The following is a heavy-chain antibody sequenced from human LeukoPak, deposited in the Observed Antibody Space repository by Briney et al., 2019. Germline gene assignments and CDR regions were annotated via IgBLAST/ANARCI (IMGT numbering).Heavy chain of an antibody. V-gene: IGHV4-4*07. CDR3: ARGGRGSYWDRYYFDY. J-gene: IGHJ4*02. Sequence: SETLSLTCTVSGGSISSYYWSWLRQPAGKGLEWIGRIYTSGSTNYNPSLKSRVTMSVDTSKNQFSLKLSSVTAADTAVYYCARGGRGSYWDRYYFDYWGQGTLVTVSS. CDR1: GGSISSYY. CDR2: IYTSGST. D-gene: IGHD1-26*01.